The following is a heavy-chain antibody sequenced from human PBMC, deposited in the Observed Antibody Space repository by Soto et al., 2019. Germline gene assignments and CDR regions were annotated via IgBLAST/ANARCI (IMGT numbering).Heavy chain of an antibody. CDR2: IKSKADVATT. D-gene: IGHD3-16*01. J-gene: IGHJ4*02. CDR3: TTPRPGSHGYGY. V-gene: IGHV3-15*01. Sequence: EVQLVESGGGLVQPGGSLRLSCAASGITLSNAWMTWVRQAPGKGLEWVGRIKSKADVATTEYGSPVKDRFIISRDDSENTLDLQMNSLKTEDTAVYYCTTPRPGSHGYGYWGQGTLVTVSS. CDR1: GITLSNAW.